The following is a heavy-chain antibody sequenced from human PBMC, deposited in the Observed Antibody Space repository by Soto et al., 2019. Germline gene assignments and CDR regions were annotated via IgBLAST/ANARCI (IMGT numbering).Heavy chain of an antibody. V-gene: IGHV3-30-3*01. J-gene: IGHJ6*02. D-gene: IGHD2-2*01. Sequence: QVQLVESGGGVVQPGRSLRLSCAASGFTFSNNAMDWVRQAPGKGLEWVAVISYDGSNKYIAESVKGRFTISRDNSNNTLFLQMNSLRAEDTAVYYCARGTTTAAFAAMAVWGQGTTVTVSS. CDR2: ISYDGSNK. CDR1: GFTFSNNA. CDR3: ARGTTTAAFAAMAV.